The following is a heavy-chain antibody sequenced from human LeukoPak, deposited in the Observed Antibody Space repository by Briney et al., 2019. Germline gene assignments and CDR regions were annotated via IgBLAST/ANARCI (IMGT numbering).Heavy chain of an antibody. Sequence: SETLSLTCTVSGDSISSSSSYWGWIRQPPGEGLEWIGSIYYSGSTYYNTSLKSRVTISVDTSKNQFSLRLNSVTAADTAVYYCARKAPYYSDSSGPLGTYYFDYWGQGTLVTVSS. V-gene: IGHV4-39*07. D-gene: IGHD3-22*01. CDR1: GDSISSSSSY. J-gene: IGHJ4*02. CDR2: IYYSGST. CDR3: ARKAPYYSDSSGPLGTYYFDY.